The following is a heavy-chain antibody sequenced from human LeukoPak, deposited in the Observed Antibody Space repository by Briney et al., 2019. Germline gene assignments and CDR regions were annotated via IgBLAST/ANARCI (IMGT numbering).Heavy chain of an antibody. Sequence: GGSLRLSCAASGFTFSSYEMNWVRQAPGKGLEWVSYISPTSGTIYYTDSVKGRFTISRDNAKNSLYLQMNSLTVEDTAVYYCARGSSSGWYYSHMDVWGKGTTVIVSS. V-gene: IGHV3-48*01. CDR1: GFTFSSYE. D-gene: IGHD6-19*01. CDR2: ISPTSGTI. CDR3: ARGSSSGWYYSHMDV. J-gene: IGHJ6*03.